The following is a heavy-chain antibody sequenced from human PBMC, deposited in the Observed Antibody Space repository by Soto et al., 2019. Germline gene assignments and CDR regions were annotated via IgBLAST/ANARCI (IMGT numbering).Heavy chain of an antibody. CDR3: ARSFSDCSGGSCYSFDY. V-gene: IGHV1-46*01. J-gene: IGHJ4*02. CDR1: GYTFTSYY. Sequence: ASVKVSCKASGYTFTSYYMHWVRQAPGQGLEWMGIINPSGGSTSYAQKFQGRVTMTRDTSTSTVYMELSSLRSEDMAVYHCARSFSDCSGGSCYSFDYWGQGTLVTVSS. CDR2: INPSGGST. D-gene: IGHD2-15*01.